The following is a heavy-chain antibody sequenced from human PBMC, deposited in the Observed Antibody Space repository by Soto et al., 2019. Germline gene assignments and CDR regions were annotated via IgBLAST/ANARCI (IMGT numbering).Heavy chain of an antibody. D-gene: IGHD6-13*01. CDR2: VNQSRSA. Sequence: SETLSLTFSVYGGSFSTYFWNWLSQHPGKGLEWIGEVNQSRSANYNPSLESRVTISVDTSKKQFSLRLSSVTAADTAVYYCARERRVVGGYSSCWYDCFDSWGQGTLVTVSS. J-gene: IGHJ4*02. CDR1: GGSFSTYF. V-gene: IGHV4-34*01. CDR3: ARERRVVGGYSSCWYDCFDS.